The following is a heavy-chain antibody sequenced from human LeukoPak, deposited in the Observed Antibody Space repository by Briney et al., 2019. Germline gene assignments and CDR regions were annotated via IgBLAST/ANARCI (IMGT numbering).Heavy chain of an antibody. D-gene: IGHD3-3*01. CDR3: ARHSGLRSPFDP. J-gene: IGHJ5*02. V-gene: IGHV4-39*01. Sequence: SETLSLTCTVSGGSISSSSYYWGWIRQPPAKGLEWIGSIYYSGSTYYNPSLKSRITTSVDMSKNQFSLKLSSVTAADTALYYCARHSGLRSPFDPWGQGTLVTVTS. CDR1: GGSISSSSYY. CDR2: IYYSGST.